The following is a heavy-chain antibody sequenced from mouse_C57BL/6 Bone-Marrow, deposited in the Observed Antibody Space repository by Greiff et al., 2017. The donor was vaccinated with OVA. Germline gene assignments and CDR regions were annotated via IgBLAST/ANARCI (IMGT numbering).Heavy chain of an antibody. J-gene: IGHJ3*01. CDR3: TTWGYYGPWFAY. D-gene: IGHD1-1*01. Sequence: EVQLQQSGAELVRPGASVKLSCTASGFNIKDDYMHWVKQRPEQGLEWIGWIDPENGDTEYASKFQGKATITADTSSNTAYLQLSSLTSEDTAVYYCTTWGYYGPWFAYWGQGTLVTVS. CDR1: GFNIKDDY. CDR2: IDPENGDT. V-gene: IGHV14-4*01.